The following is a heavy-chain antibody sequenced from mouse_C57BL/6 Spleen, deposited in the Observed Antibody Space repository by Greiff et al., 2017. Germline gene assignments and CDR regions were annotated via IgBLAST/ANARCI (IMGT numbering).Heavy chain of an antibody. V-gene: IGHV1-63*01. CDR2: IYPGGGYT. CDR1: GYTFTNYW. Sequence: VQLQQSGAELVRPGTSVKMSCKASGYTFTNYWIGWAKQRPGHGLEWIGDIYPGGGYTNYNEKFKGKATLTADKSSSTAYMQFSSLTSEDSAIYYCARGVYGSSYYAMDYWGQGTSVTVSS. CDR3: ARGVYGSSYYAMDY. J-gene: IGHJ4*01. D-gene: IGHD1-1*01.